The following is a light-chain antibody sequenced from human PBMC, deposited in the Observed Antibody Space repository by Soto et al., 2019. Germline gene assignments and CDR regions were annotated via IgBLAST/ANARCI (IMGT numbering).Light chain of an antibody. CDR2: GAS. CDR3: QQYGRSPYT. CDR1: QSVRSSY. J-gene: IGKJ2*01. V-gene: IGKV3-20*01. Sequence: EIVLTQSPGTLSLSPGERVTLSCRASQSVRSSYLAWYQHKPGQAPRLLIYGASSRATGIPDRFSGSGSGTDFTLTISRLEPEDFALYYCQQYGRSPYTFGLGTKLEIK.